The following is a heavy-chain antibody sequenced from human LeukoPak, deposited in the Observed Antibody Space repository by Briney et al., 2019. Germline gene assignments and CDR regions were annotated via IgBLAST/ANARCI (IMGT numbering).Heavy chain of an antibody. J-gene: IGHJ5*02. D-gene: IGHD2-2*01. Sequence: SETLSLTCTVSGGSISTHYWSWIRQPPGKGLEWIGYISYIGSTNYNPSLKSRVTISVDTSKNQFSLKLSSVTAADTAVYYCARGPWGYCSSTSCRGFDPWGQGTLVTVSS. V-gene: IGHV4-59*11. CDR1: GGSISTHY. CDR3: ARGPWGYCSSTSCRGFDP. CDR2: ISYIGST.